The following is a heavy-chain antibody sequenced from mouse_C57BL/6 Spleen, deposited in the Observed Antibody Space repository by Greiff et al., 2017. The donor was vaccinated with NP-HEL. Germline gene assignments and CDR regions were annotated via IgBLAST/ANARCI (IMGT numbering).Heavy chain of an antibody. Sequence: QVQLKQSGPGLVQPSQSLSITCTVSGFSLTSYGVHWVRQSPGKGLEWLGVIWSGGSTDYNAAFISRLSISKDNSKSQVFFKMNSLQADDTAIYYCARTDRITTVVPFAYWGQGTLVTVSA. V-gene: IGHV2-2*01. J-gene: IGHJ3*01. CDR2: IWSGGST. D-gene: IGHD1-1*01. CDR1: GFSLTSYG. CDR3: ARTDRITTVVPFAY.